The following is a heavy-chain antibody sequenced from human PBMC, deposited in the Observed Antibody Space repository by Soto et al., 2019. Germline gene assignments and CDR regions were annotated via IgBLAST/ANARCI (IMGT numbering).Heavy chain of an antibody. V-gene: IGHV1-69*05. CDR3: AMVDVYVTPSPQDV. J-gene: IGHJ6*02. CDR1: RGSFSSYA. D-gene: IGHD3-16*01. Sequence: SVKVSSKDSRGSFSSYAMCWVRQDPGQGLEWMGGIIPIFGTANYAQNVQGRVTLTTDTSTSTAYMELRSLRSNDTAIFYCAMVDVYVTPSPQDVWGQGTTVTVSS. CDR2: IIPIFGTA.